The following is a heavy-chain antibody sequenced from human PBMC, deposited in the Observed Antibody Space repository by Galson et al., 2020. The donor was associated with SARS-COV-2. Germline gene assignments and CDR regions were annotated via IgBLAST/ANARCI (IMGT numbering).Heavy chain of an antibody. D-gene: IGHD3-10*01. CDR2: IYYSGTT. Sequence: ASETLSLTCTVSGDSISSGYYYWSWIRQHPGEGLEWIGHIYYSGTTYYNPSLKSRVTISVDTSKNQFSLKLNSVTAADTAVYFCARDRAGIPNYYGSGYYYYGLDVWGLGTTVTVSS. V-gene: IGHV4-31*03. CDR1: GDSISSGYYY. CDR3: ARDRAGIPNYYGSGYYYYGLDV. J-gene: IGHJ6*02.